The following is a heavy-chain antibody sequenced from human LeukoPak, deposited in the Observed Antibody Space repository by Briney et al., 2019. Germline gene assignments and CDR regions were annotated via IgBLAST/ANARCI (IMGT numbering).Heavy chain of an antibody. J-gene: IGHJ5*02. CDR2: IDWDDDK. Sequence: SGPALVKPTQTLTLTCTFSGFSLSTSGMCVSWIRQPPGKALEWLARIDWDDDKYYSTSLKTRLTISKDTSKNQVVLTMTNMDPVDTATYYCARGEVGATDNWFDPWGQGTLVTVSS. CDR1: GFSLSTSGMC. CDR3: ARGEVGATDNWFDP. D-gene: IGHD1-26*01. V-gene: IGHV2-70*11.